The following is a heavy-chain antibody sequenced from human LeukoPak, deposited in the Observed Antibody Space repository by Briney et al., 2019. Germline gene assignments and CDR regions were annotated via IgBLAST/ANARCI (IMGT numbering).Heavy chain of an antibody. CDR1: GYTFTSYG. V-gene: IGHV1-18*01. J-gene: IGHJ5*02. D-gene: IGHD5-24*01. Sequence: GASVKVSCKASGYTFTSYGISWVRQAPGQGLEWMGWISAYNGNTNYAQKLQGRVTMTTDTSTSTAYMELRGLRSDDTAVYYCARDSRANLDGYNYGEEYNWFDPWGQGTLVTVSS. CDR2: ISAYNGNT. CDR3: ARDSRANLDGYNYGEEYNWFDP.